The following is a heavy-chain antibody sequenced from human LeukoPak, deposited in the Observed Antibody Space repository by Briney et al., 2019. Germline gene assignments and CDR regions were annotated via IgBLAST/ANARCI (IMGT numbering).Heavy chain of an antibody. Sequence: SETLSLTCTVSGGSISSYYWSWIRQPPGKGLEWIGYIYYSGSTNYNPSLKSRVTISVDTSKNQFSLKLSSVTAADTAVYYCAGAGWFGELLYEYYFDYWGQGTLVTVSS. CDR1: GGSISSYY. V-gene: IGHV4-59*01. CDR3: AGAGWFGELLYEYYFDY. CDR2: IYYSGST. J-gene: IGHJ4*02. D-gene: IGHD3-10*01.